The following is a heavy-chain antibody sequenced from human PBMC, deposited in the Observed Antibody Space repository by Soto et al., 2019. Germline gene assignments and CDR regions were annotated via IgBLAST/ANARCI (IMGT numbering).Heavy chain of an antibody. D-gene: IGHD1-1*01. V-gene: IGHV1-18*01. Sequence: QFHLVQSGDEVKKPGASVKVSCKGSGYDFTTYGITCVRQAPGQGLEWMAWISAHNGNTDYAQKLQGRVTVTRDTSTSTAYMELRSLRSDDTAVYYCARGRYGDYWGQGALVTVSS. CDR2: ISAHNGNT. CDR3: ARGRYGDY. CDR1: GYDFTTYG. J-gene: IGHJ4*02.